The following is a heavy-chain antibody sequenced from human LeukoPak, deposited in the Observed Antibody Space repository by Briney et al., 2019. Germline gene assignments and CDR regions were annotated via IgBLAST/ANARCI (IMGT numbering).Heavy chain of an antibody. CDR1: GGSISSGGYY. V-gene: IGHV4-30-2*01. CDR2: IYHSGST. J-gene: IGHJ6*02. Sequence: SETLSLTCTVSGGSISSGGYYWSWIRQPPGKGLEWIGYIYHSGSTYYNPSLKSRVTISVDTSKNQFSLKLSSVTAADTAVYYCARHLYYYYGMDVWGQGTTVTVSS. CDR3: ARHLYYYYGMDV.